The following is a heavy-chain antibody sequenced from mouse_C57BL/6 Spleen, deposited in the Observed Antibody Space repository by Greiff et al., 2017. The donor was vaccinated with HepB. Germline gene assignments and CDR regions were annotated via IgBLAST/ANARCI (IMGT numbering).Heavy chain of an antibody. CDR3: AREDSSGSYYFDY. Sequence: VQLQQSGAELVRPGASVKLSCKASGYTFTDYYINWVKQRPGQGLEWIARIYPGSGNTYYNEKFKGKATLTAEKSSSTAYMQLSSLTSEDSAVYFCAREDSSGSYYFDYWGQGTTLTVSS. D-gene: IGHD3-2*02. CDR2: IYPGSGNT. CDR1: GYTFTDYY. V-gene: IGHV1-76*01. J-gene: IGHJ2*01.